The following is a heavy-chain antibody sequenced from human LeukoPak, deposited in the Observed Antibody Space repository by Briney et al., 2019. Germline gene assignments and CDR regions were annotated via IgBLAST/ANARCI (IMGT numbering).Heavy chain of an antibody. Sequence: SETLSLTCTVSGGSISSSSYYWGWIRQPPGKGLEWIGSIYYSGSTYYNPSLKSRVTISVDTSKNQFSLKLSSVTAADTAVYYCTRENRQYYDFWSGYLSNYYYYMDVWGKGTTVTVSS. CDR2: IYYSGST. V-gene: IGHV4-39*02. CDR3: TRENRQYYDFWSGYLSNYYYYMDV. CDR1: GGSISSSSYY. J-gene: IGHJ6*03. D-gene: IGHD3-3*01.